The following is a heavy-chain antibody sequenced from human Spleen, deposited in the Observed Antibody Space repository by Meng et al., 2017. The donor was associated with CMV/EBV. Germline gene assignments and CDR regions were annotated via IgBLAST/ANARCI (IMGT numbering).Heavy chain of an antibody. CDR3: ARYYDFWSGYQSEGMDV. CDR1: SGSIRSSSYY. V-gene: IGHV4-39*07. Sequence: SETLSLTCSVSSGSIRSSSYYWGWIRQPPGKGLEWIGTIYYSGSTYYTPSLNRRVTISVDTSKNQFSLKLSSVTAADMAVYYCARYYDFWSGYQSEGMDVWGQGTTVTVSS. D-gene: IGHD3-3*01. J-gene: IGHJ6*02. CDR2: IYYSGST.